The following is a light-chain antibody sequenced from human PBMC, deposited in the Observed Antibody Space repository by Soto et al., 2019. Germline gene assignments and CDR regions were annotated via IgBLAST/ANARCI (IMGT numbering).Light chain of an antibody. V-gene: IGKV3-11*01. CDR1: QTVGRY. CDR3: QQRLHWPIT. J-gene: IGKJ5*01. Sequence: EIVLTQSPATLSLSPGDRVTLSCRASQTVGRYLSWYQHSPGQGPRLLVYDTSNRATGIPARFSGSGSETALTLTISSLEPEDFAVYYCQQRLHWPITFGQGTRLEIK. CDR2: DTS.